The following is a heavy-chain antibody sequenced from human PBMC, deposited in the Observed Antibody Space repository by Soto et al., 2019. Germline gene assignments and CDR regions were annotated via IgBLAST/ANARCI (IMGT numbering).Heavy chain of an antibody. CDR2: IYYSGST. J-gene: IGHJ4*02. CDR1: GGSISSSSYY. V-gene: IGHV4-39*01. CDR3: ARNEVQGEIQWFFLDYFDY. D-gene: IGHD5-12*01. Sequence: SETLSLTCTVSGGSISSSSYYWGWIRQPPGKGLEWIGSIYYSGSTYYNPSLKSRVTISVDTSKNQFSLKLSSVTAADTAVYYCARNEVQGEIQWFFLDYFDYWGQXTLVTVSS.